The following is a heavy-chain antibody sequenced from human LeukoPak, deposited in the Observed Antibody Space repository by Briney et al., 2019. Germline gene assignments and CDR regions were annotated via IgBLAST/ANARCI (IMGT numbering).Heavy chain of an antibody. CDR1: GFTFSSYA. V-gene: IGHV3-23*01. CDR2: ISGSGGST. Sequence: GGSLRLSCAASGFTFSSYAMSWVRQAPGKGLEWASAISGSGGSTYYADSVKGRFTISRDNSKNTLYLQVNSLRAEDTAVYYCAKDLYTYGSGSYYRFDYWGQGTLVTVSS. CDR3: AKDLYTYGSGSYYRFDY. J-gene: IGHJ4*02. D-gene: IGHD3-10*01.